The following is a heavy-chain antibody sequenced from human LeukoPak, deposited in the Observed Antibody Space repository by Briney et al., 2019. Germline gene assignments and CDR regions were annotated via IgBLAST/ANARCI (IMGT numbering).Heavy chain of an antibody. V-gene: IGHV4-34*01. J-gene: IGHJ5*02. CDR1: GLSFSGYY. CDR2: INHSGST. Sequence: PAETLSLTRSLYGLSFSGYYGSWIRQPPGKGREGIGEINHSGSTNYNPSLKGRLTILLHTSKTQLSLKFTSVTAAEADVYVCARVGIVLVTGWNWVELWGEGTLVTVSS. CDR3: ARVGIVLVTGWNWVEL. D-gene: IGHD3-22*01.